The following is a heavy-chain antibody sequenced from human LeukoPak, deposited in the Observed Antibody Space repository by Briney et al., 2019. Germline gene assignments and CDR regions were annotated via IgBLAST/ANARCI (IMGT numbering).Heavy chain of an antibody. J-gene: IGHJ6*03. CDR1: GYTFTSYD. CDR3: ARGSSPRRRYYYYYMDV. Sequence: APVKVSCKASGYTFTSYDINWVRQATGQGLEWMGWMNPNSGNTGYAQKFQGRVTMTRNTSISTAYMELSSLRSEDTAVYYCARGSSPRRRYYYYYMDVWGKGTTVTVSS. CDR2: MNPNSGNT. D-gene: IGHD6-13*01. V-gene: IGHV1-8*01.